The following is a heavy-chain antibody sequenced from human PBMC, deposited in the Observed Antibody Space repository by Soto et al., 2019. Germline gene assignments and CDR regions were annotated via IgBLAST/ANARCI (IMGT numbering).Heavy chain of an antibody. Sequence: QVQLVESGGGVVQPGRSLRLSCAASGFTFSSYAMHWVRQAPGKGLEWVAVISYDGSNKYYADSVKGRFTISRDNSKNALYLQMNSLRAEDTAVYYCARDGGDYYGSGINHYFYYWGQGTLVTVSS. V-gene: IGHV3-30-3*01. CDR3: ARDGGDYYGSGINHYFYY. D-gene: IGHD3-10*01. J-gene: IGHJ4*02. CDR1: GFTFSSYA. CDR2: ISYDGSNK.